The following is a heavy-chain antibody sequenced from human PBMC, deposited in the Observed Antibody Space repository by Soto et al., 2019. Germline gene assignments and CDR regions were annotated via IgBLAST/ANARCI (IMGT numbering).Heavy chain of an antibody. D-gene: IGHD4-17*01. J-gene: IGHJ4*02. CDR3: AKDVSYGGKRPYYLDY. CDR1: GFTFSNYA. Sequence: EVQLLESGGGLVQPGGSLRLSCAASGFTFSNYAMSWVRQAPGKGLEWVSGISDRGDSTYYADSVRGRSTISRDNSKNTLYLQMNSVRVEDTAEYYGAKDVSYGGKRPYYLDYWGQGIMVTVSS. V-gene: IGHV3-23*01. CDR2: ISDRGDST.